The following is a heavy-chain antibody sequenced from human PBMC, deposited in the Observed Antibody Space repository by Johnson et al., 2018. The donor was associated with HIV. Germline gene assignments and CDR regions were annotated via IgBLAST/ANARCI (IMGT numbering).Heavy chain of an antibody. V-gene: IGHV3-33*06. J-gene: IGHJ3*02. D-gene: IGHD3-22*01. CDR1: GFTFSSYG. Sequence: QVQLVESGGGVVQPGRSLRLSCAASGFTFSSYGVHWVRQAPGKGLEWVAVIWYDGSNKYYADSVKGRFTISRDNSRNTVYLQMNSLRVEDTAVYYCAKGCRWLLERTYAFDIWGQWTMVTVPS. CDR3: AKGCRWLLERTYAFDI. CDR2: IWYDGSNK.